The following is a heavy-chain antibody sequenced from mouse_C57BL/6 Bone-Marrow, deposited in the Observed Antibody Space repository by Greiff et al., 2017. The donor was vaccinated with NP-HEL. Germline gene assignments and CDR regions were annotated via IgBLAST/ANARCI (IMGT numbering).Heavy chain of an antibody. CDR3: ARSDYGRRCGYFDV. Sequence: VQLQQSGPELVKPGASVKIPCKASGYTFTDYNMDWVKQSPGKSLEWIGDINPNNGGTIYNQKFKGKATLTVDKSSSTAYMELRSLTSEDTAVDYCARSDYGRRCGYFDVWGTGTTVTVSS. V-gene: IGHV1-18*01. J-gene: IGHJ1*03. CDR2: INPNNGGT. D-gene: IGHD1-1*01. CDR1: GYTFTDYN.